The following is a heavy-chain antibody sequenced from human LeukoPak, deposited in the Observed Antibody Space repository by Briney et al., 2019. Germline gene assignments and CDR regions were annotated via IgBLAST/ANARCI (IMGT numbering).Heavy chain of an antibody. V-gene: IGHV4-34*01. J-gene: IGHJ6*02. D-gene: IGHD6-13*01. CDR2: INHSGST. CDR1: GGSFSGYY. Sequence: KASETLSLTCAVYGGSFSGYYWSWIRQPPGKGLEWIGEINHSGSTNYNPSLKSRVTISVDTSKNQFSLKLSSVTAADTAVYYCARGLGAAAGRARYYYGMDVWGQGTTVTVS. CDR3: ARGLGAAAGRARYYYGMDV.